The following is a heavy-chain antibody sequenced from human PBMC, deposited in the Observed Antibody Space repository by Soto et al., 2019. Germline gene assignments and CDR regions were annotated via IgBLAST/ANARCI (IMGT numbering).Heavy chain of an antibody. D-gene: IGHD3-9*01. J-gene: IGHJ4*02. CDR2: ISAYNGNT. V-gene: IGHV1-18*01. CDR3: ARGLLRYFDWPHQYYFDY. CDR1: GYTFTSCC. Sequence: TSVKVSSEAPGYTFTSCCMSWARQATRQGLEWMGWISAYNGNTNYAQKLQGRVTMTTDTSTSTAYMELRSLRSEDTAVYYCARGLLRYFDWPHQYYFDYWGQGTLVTVSS.